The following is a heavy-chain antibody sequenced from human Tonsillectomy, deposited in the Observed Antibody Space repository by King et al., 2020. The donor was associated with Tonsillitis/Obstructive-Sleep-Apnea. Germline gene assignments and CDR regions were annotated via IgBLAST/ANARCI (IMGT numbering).Heavy chain of an antibody. V-gene: IGHV1-46*01. J-gene: IGHJ4*02. CDR3: ARDDVVGRYIDS. Sequence: QLVQSGAEVKTPGASVKVSCKASGYTFTRYYIHWVRQARGQGLEWMGIINPSSGVPTYAQKFQGRVTMPTDTSASKVYLELSSLRSEDTAVYYCARDDVVGRYIDSWGQGTLVTVSS. D-gene: IGHD1-14*01. CDR2: INPSSGVP. CDR1: GYTFTRYY.